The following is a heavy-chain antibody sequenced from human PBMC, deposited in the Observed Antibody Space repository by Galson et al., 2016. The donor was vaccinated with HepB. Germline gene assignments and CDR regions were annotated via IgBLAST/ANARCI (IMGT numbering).Heavy chain of an antibody. V-gene: IGHV1-3*04. J-gene: IGHJ4*02. CDR2: VNTGNGYT. Sequence: SVKVSCKASGNSFTNFVVHWVRQAPGQRLEWMGRVNTGNGYTRYSQTFQGRVNISSDTSANTVYMELSSLSLEDTALYYCARARYGGSLTGHYIGFWGQGTQVKVSS. D-gene: IGHD3-9*01. CDR3: ARARYGGSLTGHYIGF. CDR1: GNSFTNFV.